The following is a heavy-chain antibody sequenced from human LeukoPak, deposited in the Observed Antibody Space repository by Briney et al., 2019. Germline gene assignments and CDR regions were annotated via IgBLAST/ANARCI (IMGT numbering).Heavy chain of an antibody. Sequence: SVKVSCKASGYIFTSSYIHWVRQAPGQGLEWMGMINPSGGSTGYAQKFQGRVTMTRDMSTSTVYMELSSLRSEDTAVFYCARRAQVEPRHSQFDYWGQGTLVTVSS. CDR2: INPSGGST. CDR1: GYIFTSSY. CDR3: ARRAQVEPRHSQFDY. V-gene: IGHV1-46*01. D-gene: IGHD1-14*01. J-gene: IGHJ4*02.